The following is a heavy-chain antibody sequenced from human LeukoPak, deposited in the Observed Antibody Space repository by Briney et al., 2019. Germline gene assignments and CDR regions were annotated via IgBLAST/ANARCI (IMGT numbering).Heavy chain of an antibody. CDR2: IHYSGNT. J-gene: IGHJ4*02. Sequence: SETLSLTCTVSGGSTSSSNYYWGWIRQPPGKGLEWIGGIHYSGNTYYNPSLKSRVTISVDTSKNQFSLKLSSVTAADTAVYYCARLGAGPTYYDFWSGYSTFYFDYWGQGTLVTVSS. CDR3: ARLGAGPTYYDFWSGYSTFYFDY. V-gene: IGHV4-39*01. CDR1: GGSTSSSNYY. D-gene: IGHD3-3*01.